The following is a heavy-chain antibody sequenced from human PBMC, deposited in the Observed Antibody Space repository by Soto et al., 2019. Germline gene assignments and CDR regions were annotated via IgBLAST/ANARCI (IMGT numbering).Heavy chain of an antibody. CDR3: ARAVSAITMVRGALFGI. D-gene: IGHD3-10*01. Sequence: EVQLVESGGGLVQPGGSLRLSCAAAGFTFSNYAMHWVRQAPGKGLEYVSAISSDGGSTYYANSVKGRFTISRDNSKNTLYLQMGSLRAEDMAVYYCARAVSAITMVRGALFGIWGQGTMVTVSS. CDR1: GFTFSNYA. V-gene: IGHV3-64*01. J-gene: IGHJ3*02. CDR2: ISSDGGST.